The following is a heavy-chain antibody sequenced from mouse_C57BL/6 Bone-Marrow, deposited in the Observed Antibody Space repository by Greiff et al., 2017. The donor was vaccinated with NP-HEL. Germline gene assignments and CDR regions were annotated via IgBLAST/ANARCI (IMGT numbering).Heavy chain of an antibody. Sequence: VQLQQPGAELVMPGASVKLSCKASGYTFTSYWMHWVKQRPGQGLEWIGEIDPSDSYTNYNQKFKGKSTLTVDKSSSTAYMQLSSLTSEDSAVYYCARVDYSASSSYAMAYWGQGTSVTVSS. CDR3: ARVDYSASSSYAMAY. D-gene: IGHD1-1*01. CDR2: IDPSDSYT. J-gene: IGHJ4*01. CDR1: GYTFTSYW. V-gene: IGHV1-69*01.